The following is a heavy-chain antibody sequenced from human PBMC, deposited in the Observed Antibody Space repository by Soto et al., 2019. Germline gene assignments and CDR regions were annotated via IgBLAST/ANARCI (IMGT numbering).Heavy chain of an antibody. CDR1: GGSFSGYY. V-gene: IGHV4-34*01. Sequence: SETLAVTWGVYGGSFSGYYWSWIRQPPGKGLEWIGEINHSGSTNYNPSLKSRVTISVDTSKNQFSLKLSSVTAADTAVYYCARCGAARSALRVYYYMDVWGKGTTVTVSS. J-gene: IGHJ6*03. CDR3: ARCGAARSALRVYYYMDV. D-gene: IGHD6-6*01. CDR2: INHSGST.